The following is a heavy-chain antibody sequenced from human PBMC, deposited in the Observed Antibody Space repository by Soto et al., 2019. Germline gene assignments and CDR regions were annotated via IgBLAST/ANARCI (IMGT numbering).Heavy chain of an antibody. J-gene: IGHJ5*01. V-gene: IGHV4-61*01. CDR2: IYYSGST. CDR3: ARVPTYLFQFDF. Sequence: PSETLSLTCTVSGGSVSSGSYYWSWIRQPPGKGLEWIGYIYYSGSTNYNPSLKSRVTISVDTSKNQFSLKLSSVTAADTAVYYCARVPTYLFQFDFWGLGTLVTVSA. D-gene: IGHD2-2*01. CDR1: GGSVSSGSYY.